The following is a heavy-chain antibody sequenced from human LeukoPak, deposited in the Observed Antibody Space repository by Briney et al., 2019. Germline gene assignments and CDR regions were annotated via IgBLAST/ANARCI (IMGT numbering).Heavy chain of an antibody. V-gene: IGHV3-11*05. CDR3: AKVGSSSWRGIYYYYGMDV. Sequence: PGGSLRLSCAASGFTFSDYYMSWIRQAPGKGLEWVSYISSSSSYTNYADSVKGRFTISRDNSKNSLYLQMNSLRTEDTALYYCAKVGSSSWRGIYYYYGMDVWGQGTTVTVSS. D-gene: IGHD6-13*01. J-gene: IGHJ6*02. CDR2: ISSSSSYT. CDR1: GFTFSDYY.